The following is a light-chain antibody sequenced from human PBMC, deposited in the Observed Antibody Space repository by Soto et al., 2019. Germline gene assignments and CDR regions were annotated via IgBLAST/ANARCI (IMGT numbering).Light chain of an antibody. J-gene: IGKJ3*01. CDR2: DAS. V-gene: IGKV1-33*01. CDR1: QDISKY. CDR3: QQYDSLPPLFT. Sequence: DIQMTQSPSSLSASVGDRVTITCQASQDISKYLNWYQQKPGKAPKLLIYDASNLETGVPSRFSGSGSGTAFTFTISSLQPEDVATNYCQQYDSLPPLFTFGPGTKVAIK.